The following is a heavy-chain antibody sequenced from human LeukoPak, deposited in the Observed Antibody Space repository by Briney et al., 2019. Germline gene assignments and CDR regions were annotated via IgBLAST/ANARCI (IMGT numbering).Heavy chain of an antibody. CDR2: FSYGGTT. CDR1: GGSIRSNNFS. CDR3: ARRTAVARTAHFDY. Sequence: SETLSLTCSVSGGSIRSNNFSWDWIRQPPGKGLEWIGSFSYGGTTYFNPSLKGRVTMSVDTSKNQFSLKVTSVTAADTAVYYCARRTAVARTAHFDYWGQGTLVTVSS. V-gene: IGHV4-39*01. J-gene: IGHJ4*02. D-gene: IGHD6-19*01.